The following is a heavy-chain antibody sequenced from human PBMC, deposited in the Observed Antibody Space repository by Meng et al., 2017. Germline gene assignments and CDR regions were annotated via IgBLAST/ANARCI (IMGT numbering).Heavy chain of an antibody. CDR3: ARGSYSFDS. CDR1: GASVSSTSAA. V-gene: IGHV6-1*01. D-gene: IGHD1-26*01. J-gene: IGHJ4*02. CDR2: AYYRSKWYH. Sequence: QIKLQQSAPRLGKPSQTLALTWTISGASVSSTSAAWNWIRQSPSRGLEWLGRAYYRSKWYHDYAESVKSRISIDPDTSKNQFSLQLRSVTPEDSAVYYCARGSYSFDSWGQRTLVTVSS.